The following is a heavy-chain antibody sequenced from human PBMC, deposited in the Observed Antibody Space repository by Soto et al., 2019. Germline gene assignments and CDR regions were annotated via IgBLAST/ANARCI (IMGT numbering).Heavy chain of an antibody. CDR3: ARDPMTGYFQFDY. D-gene: IGHD3-9*01. CDR1: GYTFTTYG. CDR2: ISAYNGNT. V-gene: IGHV1-18*01. Sequence: QVQLVQSGAEVKKPGASVKVSCKASGYTFTTYGISWVRQAPGQGLEWMGWISAYNGNTNNAQKLQARVTMTTDKSTSTVYMELRCLGSDDTAVYYCARDPMTGYFQFDYWGHGTRVTVSS. J-gene: IGHJ4*01.